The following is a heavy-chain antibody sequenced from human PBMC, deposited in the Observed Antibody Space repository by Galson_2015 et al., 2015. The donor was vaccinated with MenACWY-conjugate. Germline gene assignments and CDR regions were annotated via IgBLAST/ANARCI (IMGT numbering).Heavy chain of an antibody. CDR2: ISYDGSNE. J-gene: IGHJ6*03. CDR3: AKDWSVPYSTISYYFYMDV. Sequence: SLRLSCAASGFTVTAYYITWIRQAPGKGLEWMAVISYDGSNESYADYVKGRFTISRDNSKNTLYLQMNSLRADDTAVYYCAKDWSVPYSTISYYFYMDVWGKGTTVTVSS. CDR1: GFTVTAYY. V-gene: IGHV3-30*18. D-gene: IGHD6-13*01.